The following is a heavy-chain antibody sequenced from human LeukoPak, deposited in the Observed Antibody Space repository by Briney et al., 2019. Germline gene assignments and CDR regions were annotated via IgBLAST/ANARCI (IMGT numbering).Heavy chain of an antibody. V-gene: IGHV3-30*04. Sequence: GGSLRLSCAASGFTFSSYAMHWVRQATGKGLEWVAVMSYDGGNEYHADSVKGRFTISRDNSKNTLYLQMNSLKAEDTAVYYCARDSNYYYYGMDVWGQGTTVTVSS. CDR2: MSYDGGNE. CDR1: GFTFSSYA. J-gene: IGHJ6*02. CDR3: ARDSNYYYYGMDV.